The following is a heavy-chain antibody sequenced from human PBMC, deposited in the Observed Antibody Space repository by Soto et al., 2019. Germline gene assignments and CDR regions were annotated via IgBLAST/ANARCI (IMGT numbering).Heavy chain of an antibody. Sequence: SETLSLTCNVSTGSIFSHSFYWGWIRQPPGKGLEWIRTINHSGSAYYNPSLKSRVTISVDTSKNQFSLTLNSVTAADTAVYYCARRYAPRYSSGNNHFDLWGQGTLVT. D-gene: IGHD6-19*01. V-gene: IGHV4-39*01. J-gene: IGHJ4*02. CDR3: ARRYAPRYSSGNNHFDL. CDR2: INHSGSA. CDR1: TGSIFSHSFY.